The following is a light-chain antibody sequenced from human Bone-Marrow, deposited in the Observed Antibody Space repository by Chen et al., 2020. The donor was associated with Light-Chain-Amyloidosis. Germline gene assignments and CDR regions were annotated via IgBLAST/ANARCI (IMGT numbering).Light chain of an antibody. CDR1: NIGPTS. Sequence: SYVLTQPSSVSVAPGQTATIACGGNNIGPTSVHWYQQTPGQAPLLVVYDDSDRPSGIPERLSGSNSGNTATLTISRVEARDEADYYCQVWDRSSDRPVFGGGTKLTVL. CDR3: QVWDRSSDRPV. J-gene: IGLJ3*02. CDR2: DDS. V-gene: IGLV3-21*02.